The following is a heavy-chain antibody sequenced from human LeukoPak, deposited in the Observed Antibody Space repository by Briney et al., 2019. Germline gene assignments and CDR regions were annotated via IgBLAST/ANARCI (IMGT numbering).Heavy chain of an antibody. CDR1: GFNFNTYS. CDR3: AREGSSGWYPY. V-gene: IGHV3-48*01. Sequence: GGSPRLSCAASGFNFNTYSMDWVRQAPGKGLEWVSYISSGSTTIYYADSVRGRFTISRDNPKNTLYLQMDTLRPEDTALYYCAREGSSGWYPYWGQGTLVTVSS. CDR2: ISSGSTTI. D-gene: IGHD6-19*01. J-gene: IGHJ4*02.